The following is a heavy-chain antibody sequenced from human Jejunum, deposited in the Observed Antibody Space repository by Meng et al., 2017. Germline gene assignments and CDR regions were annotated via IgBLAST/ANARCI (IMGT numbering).Heavy chain of an antibody. D-gene: IGHD1-14*01. Sequence: LRALGAGLCKPFGSVCRPRPFSGVPAICACRWTWFCQAPAKGLGWIGDVWPRWATYYNPSLSSRITISIDTSNNQFSLEVAFLTAADTAVYYCARAIRERYFDSWGQGTLVTVSS. CDR1: GVPAICACR. CDR3: ARAIRERYFDS. V-gene: IGHV4-4*02. CDR2: VWPRWAT. J-gene: IGHJ4*02.